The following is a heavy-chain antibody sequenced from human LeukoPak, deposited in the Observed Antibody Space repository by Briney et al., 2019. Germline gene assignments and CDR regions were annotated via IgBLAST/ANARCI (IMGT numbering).Heavy chain of an antibody. J-gene: IGHJ4*02. D-gene: IGHD2-15*01. Sequence: ASETLSLTCAVYGGSFSGYYWSWIRQPPGKGLEWIGEINHSGSTNYNPSLKSRVTISVDTSKNQFSLKLSSVTAADTAVYYCARGACSGGSCYPTLGYYFDYWGQGTLVTVSS. CDR2: INHSGST. V-gene: IGHV4-34*01. CDR3: ARGACSGGSCYPTLGYYFDY. CDR1: GGSFSGYY.